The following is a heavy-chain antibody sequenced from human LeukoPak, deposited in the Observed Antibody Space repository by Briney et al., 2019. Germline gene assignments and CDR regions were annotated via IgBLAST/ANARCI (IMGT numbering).Heavy chain of an antibody. CDR1: GFTFSTYA. V-gene: IGHV3-23*01. D-gene: IGHD3-22*01. CDR2: IGASGAET. J-gene: IGHJ3*01. Sequence: GGSLRLSCTASGFTFSTYAMTWVRQAPGKGLDWVSAIGASGAETYYADSAKGRFTVSRDNSTNSLYLQMSSRRADDTVVYFCAKRPRDSSGYYLGAFDGWGQGTTVPVSS. CDR3: AKRPRDSSGYYLGAFDG.